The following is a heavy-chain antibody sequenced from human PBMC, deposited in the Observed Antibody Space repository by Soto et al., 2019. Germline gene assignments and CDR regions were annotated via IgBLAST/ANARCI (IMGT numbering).Heavy chain of an antibody. Sequence: EVQLLESGGGLVQPGGSLRLSCAASGFTFSSYAMSWVRQAPGKGLEWVSAISGSGGSTYYADSVKGRFTISRDNSKNALYLQMNSLRAEDTAVYYCAKDLRSSSWYNWFDPWGQGTLVTVSS. CDR1: GFTFSSYA. V-gene: IGHV3-23*01. J-gene: IGHJ5*02. CDR3: AKDLRSSSWYNWFDP. D-gene: IGHD6-13*01. CDR2: ISGSGGST.